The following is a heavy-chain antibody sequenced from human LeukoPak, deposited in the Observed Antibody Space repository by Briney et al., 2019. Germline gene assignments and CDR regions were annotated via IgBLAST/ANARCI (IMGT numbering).Heavy chain of an antibody. CDR3: ARTHYDILTGEANWFDP. CDR1: GGTFSSYA. CDR2: IIPIFGTA. V-gene: IGHV1-69*13. J-gene: IGHJ5*02. Sequence: SVKVSCKVSGGTFSSYAISWVRQAPGQGLEWMGGIIPIFGTANYAQKFQGRVTITADESTSTAYMELSSLRSEDTAVYYCARTHYDILTGEANWFDPWGQGTLVTVSS. D-gene: IGHD3-9*01.